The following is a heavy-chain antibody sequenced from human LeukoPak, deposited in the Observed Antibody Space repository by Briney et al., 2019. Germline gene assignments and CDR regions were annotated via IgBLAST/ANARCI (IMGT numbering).Heavy chain of an antibody. CDR3: ARAAYCGGDCYSYFDY. CDR1: GGTFSSYA. J-gene: IGHJ4*02. CDR2: IIPIFGTA. V-gene: IGHV1-69*05. Sequence: AASVKVSCKASGGTFSSYAISWVRQAPGQGLEWMGGIIPIFGTANYAQKFQGRVTITTDESTSTAYMELSSLRSEDMAVYYCARAAYCGGDCYSYFDYWGQGTLVTVSS. D-gene: IGHD2-21*02.